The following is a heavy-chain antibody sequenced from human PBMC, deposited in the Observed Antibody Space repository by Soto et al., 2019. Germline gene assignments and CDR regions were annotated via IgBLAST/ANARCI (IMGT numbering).Heavy chain of an antibody. CDR1: GFTFSSYA. CDR3: ARDYDFWSGYYEYYDYGMDV. Sequence: GGSLRLSCAASGFTFSSYAMHWVRQAPGKGLECVAVISYDGSNKYYADSVKGRFTISRDNSKNTLYLQMNSLRAEDTAVYYCARDYDFWSGYYEYYDYGMDVWGQGTTVTVSS. J-gene: IGHJ6*02. CDR2: ISYDGSNK. V-gene: IGHV3-30-3*01. D-gene: IGHD3-3*01.